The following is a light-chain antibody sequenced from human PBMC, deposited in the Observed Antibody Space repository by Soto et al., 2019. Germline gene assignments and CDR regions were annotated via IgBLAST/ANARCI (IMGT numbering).Light chain of an antibody. V-gene: IGKV3-20*01. Sequence: EIVLTQSPGTLSLSPGERAALSCRASQSVSSNYLAWYQQKPGQAPRLLIYGASNRATGIPDRFSGSGSGTDFTLTISRLEPEDFALYYCHQYGSSPATFGQGTKVDI. CDR3: HQYGSSPAT. CDR2: GAS. J-gene: IGKJ1*01. CDR1: QSVSSNY.